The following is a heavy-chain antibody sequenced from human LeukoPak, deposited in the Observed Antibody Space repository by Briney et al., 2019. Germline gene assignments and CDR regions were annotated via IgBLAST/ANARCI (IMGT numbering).Heavy chain of an antibody. CDR3: ARGRGRWYYFDF. V-gene: IGHV3-7*01. CDR1: GFTFSRYW. Sequence: GGSLRLSCAASGFTFSRYWMNWVRQAPGKGLEWVANIEEDGSEKYYVDSVKGRFTISRDNAKNSVFLQMNSLRAEDTAVYYCARGRGRWYYFDFWGQGTLVTVSS. CDR2: IEEDGSEK. J-gene: IGHJ4*02.